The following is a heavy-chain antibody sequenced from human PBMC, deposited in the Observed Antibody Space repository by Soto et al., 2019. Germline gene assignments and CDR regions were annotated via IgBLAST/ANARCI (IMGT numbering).Heavy chain of an antibody. J-gene: IGHJ4*02. Sequence: SETLSLTCTVSGGSISSYYWSWIRQPPGKGLEWIGYIYYSGSTNYNPSLKSRVTISVDTSKNQFSLKLSSVTAADTAVYYCARVGSSSWYGYYFDYWGQGTLVTVSS. CDR1: GGSISSYY. D-gene: IGHD6-13*01. CDR2: IYYSGST. V-gene: IGHV4-59*01. CDR3: ARVGSSSWYGYYFDY.